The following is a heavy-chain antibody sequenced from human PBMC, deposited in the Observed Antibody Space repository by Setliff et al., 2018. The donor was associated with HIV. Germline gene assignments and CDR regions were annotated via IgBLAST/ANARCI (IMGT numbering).Heavy chain of an antibody. CDR1: GDSIRGYY. D-gene: IGHD2-8*01. Sequence: NPSETLSLTCTVSGDSIRGYYWSWIRQPPGKGLEYIGGIFYSGSAYYNPSLKSRVTISVDTSKNQLSLKLSSVTAADTAVYYCARLKLSGVIDYWGQGTLVTVSS. V-gene: IGHV4-59*05. CDR2: IFYSGSA. J-gene: IGHJ4*02. CDR3: ARLKLSGVIDY.